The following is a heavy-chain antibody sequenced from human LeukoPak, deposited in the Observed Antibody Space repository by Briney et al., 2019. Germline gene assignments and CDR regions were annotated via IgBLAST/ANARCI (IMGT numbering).Heavy chain of an antibody. CDR2: INPNSGGT. J-gene: IGHJ4*02. CDR3: ARGRTPNLLYDSSGYYGGY. V-gene: IGHV1-2*02. Sequence: GASVKVSCKASGYTFTGYYMHWVRQAPGQGLEWMGWINPNSGGTNYAQKFQGRVTMTRDTSISTAYMELSRLRPDDTAVYYCARGRTPNLLYDSSGYYGGYWGQGTLVTVSS. D-gene: IGHD3-22*01. CDR1: GYTFTGYY.